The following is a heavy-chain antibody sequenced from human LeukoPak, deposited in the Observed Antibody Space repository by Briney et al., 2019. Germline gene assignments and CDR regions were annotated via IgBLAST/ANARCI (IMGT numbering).Heavy chain of an antibody. Sequence: PSETLSLTCTVSGGSISSYYWSWIRQPAGKGLEWIGRIYTSGSTNYNPSLKSRVTMSVGTSKNQFSLKLSSVTAADTAVYYCARTYYYDSSGVLYFDYWGQGTLVTVSS. CDR3: ARTYYYDSSGVLYFDY. J-gene: IGHJ4*02. CDR1: GGSISSYY. V-gene: IGHV4-4*07. CDR2: IYTSGST. D-gene: IGHD3-22*01.